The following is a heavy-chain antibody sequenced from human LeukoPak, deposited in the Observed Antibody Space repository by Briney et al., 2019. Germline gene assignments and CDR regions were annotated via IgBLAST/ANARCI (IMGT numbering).Heavy chain of an antibody. CDR1: GFTFSNHA. D-gene: IGHD3-3*01. CDR3: AKDGGGSLEWLPPMDV. CDR2: ITGSGGST. V-gene: IGHV3-23*01. J-gene: IGHJ6*02. Sequence: GGSLRLSCAASGFTFSNHAMGWVRQAPGKGLEWVSSITGSGGSTYYGDSVKGRFTISRDNSKTTLYLQMNRLRVEDTAVYYCAKDGGGSLEWLPPMDVWGRGTTVTVSS.